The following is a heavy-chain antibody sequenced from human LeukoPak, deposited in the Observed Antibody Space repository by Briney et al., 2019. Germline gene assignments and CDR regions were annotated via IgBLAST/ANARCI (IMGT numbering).Heavy chain of an antibody. Sequence: GGSLRLSCAASGFTLRSYWMSWVRQAPGRGLEWVANIKQDGSENYYMDSAKGRFTISRDNAKNSLYLHMNSQRAEDTAVYYCARDSGSSFDYWGQGILVTVSS. J-gene: IGHJ4*02. CDR3: ARDSGSSFDY. D-gene: IGHD6-25*01. CDR1: GFTLRSYW. V-gene: IGHV3-7*01. CDR2: IKQDGSEN.